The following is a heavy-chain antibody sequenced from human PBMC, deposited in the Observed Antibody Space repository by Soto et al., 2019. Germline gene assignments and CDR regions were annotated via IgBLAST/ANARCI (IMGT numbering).Heavy chain of an antibody. D-gene: IGHD2-15*01. J-gene: IGHJ6*02. CDR3: AHKGGRGAAMDV. CDR2: IYWDDDE. V-gene: IGHV2-5*02. CDR1: GFSLSTSAEG. Sequence: QITLKESGPTVVQPTQTLTLTCSFSGFSLSTSAEGVAWIRQPPGKALEWLALIYWDDDERYSPFLKSRLTMXKXXSKHQVVLTMTNMDPVDTATYFCAHKGGRGAAMDVWGQGATVTVSS.